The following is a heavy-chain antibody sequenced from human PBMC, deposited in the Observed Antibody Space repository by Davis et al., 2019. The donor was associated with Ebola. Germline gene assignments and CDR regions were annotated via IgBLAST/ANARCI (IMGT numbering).Heavy chain of an antibody. CDR3: ARPTWGPYYYYGMDV. CDR1: GFTFSSYA. J-gene: IGHJ6*02. CDR2: ISYDGSNK. Sequence: PGGSLRLSCAASGFTFSSYAMHWVRQAPGKGLEWVAVISYDGSNKYYADSVKDRFTISRDNSKNTLYLQMNSLRAEDTAVYYCARPTWGPYYYYGMDVWGQGTTVTVSS. V-gene: IGHV3-30*04. D-gene: IGHD3-16*01.